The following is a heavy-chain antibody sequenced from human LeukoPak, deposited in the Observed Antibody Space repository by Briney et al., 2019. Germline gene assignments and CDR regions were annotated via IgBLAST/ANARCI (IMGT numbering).Heavy chain of an antibody. CDR2: IYHSGST. CDR1: GYSISSGYH. D-gene: IGHD3-22*01. Sequence: SETLSLTCTVSGYSISSGYHWGWIRQPPGKGLEWIGSIYHSGSTYYNPSLKSRVTISVDTSKNQFSLKLSSVTAADTAVYFCAREDYYNSGGYYLDYWGQGTLVTVSS. J-gene: IGHJ4*02. V-gene: IGHV4-38-2*02. CDR3: AREDYYNSGGYYLDY.